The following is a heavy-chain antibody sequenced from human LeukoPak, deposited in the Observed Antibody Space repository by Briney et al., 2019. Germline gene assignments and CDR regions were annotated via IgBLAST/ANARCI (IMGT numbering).Heavy chain of an antibody. J-gene: IGHJ6*03. CDR2: ITSTSSSM. V-gene: IGHV3-21*01. CDR3: ARDPYSGGYGDDYYYYMDV. D-gene: IGHD1-26*01. CDR1: GFNFSQFG. Sequence: GGSLRLSCAASGFNFSQFGMHWVRQAPGKGLEWVSSITSTSSSMYYADSVKGRFTISRDNAQNTLYLHTNSLRAEDTAVYYCARDPYSGGYGDDYYYYMDVWGKGTTVTISS.